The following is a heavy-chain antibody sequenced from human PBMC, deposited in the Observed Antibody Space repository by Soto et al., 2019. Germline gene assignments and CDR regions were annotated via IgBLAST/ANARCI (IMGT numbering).Heavy chain of an antibody. CDR1: GGTFSSYA. D-gene: IGHD3-10*01. CDR2: IIPIFGTA. J-gene: IGHJ6*02. V-gene: IGHV1-69*01. Sequence: QVQLVQSGAEVKKPGSSVKVSCKASGGTFSSYAISWVRQAPGQGLEWMGGIIPIFGTANYAQKFQGRVTITADESTSTADFELRSLRSAETAVYYCGTPTPGSSYYYGRVVGGRGTTVTVSS. CDR3: GTPTPGSSYYYGRVV.